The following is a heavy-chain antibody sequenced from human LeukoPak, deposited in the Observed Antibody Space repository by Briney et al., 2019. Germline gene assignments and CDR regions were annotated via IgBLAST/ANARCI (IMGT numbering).Heavy chain of an antibody. CDR1: GFTFSSYW. J-gene: IGHJ4*02. CDR2: ITGTGGST. D-gene: IGHD6-19*01. CDR3: AKDHGTAVADFYY. Sequence: GGSLRLSCAASGFTFSSYWMSWVRQAPGKGLEWASGITGTGGSTYYADSVKGRFTVSRDTSKNTLYLQMNSLRAEDTAIYYCAKDHGTAVADFYYWGQGTLVTVSS. V-gene: IGHV3-23*01.